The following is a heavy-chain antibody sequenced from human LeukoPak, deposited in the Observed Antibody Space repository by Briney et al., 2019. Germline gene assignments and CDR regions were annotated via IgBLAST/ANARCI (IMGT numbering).Heavy chain of an antibody. D-gene: IGHD6-19*01. J-gene: IGHJ3*02. Sequence: GGSLRLSCAASGFTFSSYWMSWVRRAPVKGLEWVANIKQDGSEKYYVDSVKGRFTISRDNAKNSLYLQMNSLRAEDTAVYYCARDSSGWSDAFDIWGQGTMVTVSS. CDR2: IKQDGSEK. CDR3: ARDSSGWSDAFDI. CDR1: GFTFSSYW. V-gene: IGHV3-7*01.